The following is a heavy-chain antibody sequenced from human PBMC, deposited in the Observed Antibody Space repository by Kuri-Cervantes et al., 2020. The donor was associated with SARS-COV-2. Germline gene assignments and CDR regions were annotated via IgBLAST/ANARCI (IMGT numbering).Heavy chain of an antibody. CDR2: IYYSGST. CDR1: GASISSYY. V-gene: IGHV4-59*01. J-gene: IGHJ6*02. D-gene: IGHD2-2*02. Sequence: SETLSLTCTVSGASISSYYWSWIRQPPGRGLEWIGCIYYSGSTNYNPSLKSRVPISVDTSKNQFSLKQSSVTAADTAVYYCAAGEVVVPAAIYYYGMDVWGQGTTVTVSS. CDR3: AAGEVVVPAAIYYYGMDV.